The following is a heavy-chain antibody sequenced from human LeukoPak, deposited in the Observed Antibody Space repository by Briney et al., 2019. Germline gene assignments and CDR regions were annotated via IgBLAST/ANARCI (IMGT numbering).Heavy chain of an antibody. J-gene: IGHJ6*02. CDR3: ARDHSSGWYDPYYGMDV. D-gene: IGHD6-19*01. CDR2: IYYSGST. CDR1: GGSISSYY. Sequence: PSETLSLTCTVSGGSISSYYWSWIRQPPGKGLEWIGYIYYSGSTNYNPSLKSRVTISVDTSKNQFSLKLSSVIAADTAVYYCARDHSSGWYDPYYGMDVWGQGTTVTVSS. V-gene: IGHV4-59*01.